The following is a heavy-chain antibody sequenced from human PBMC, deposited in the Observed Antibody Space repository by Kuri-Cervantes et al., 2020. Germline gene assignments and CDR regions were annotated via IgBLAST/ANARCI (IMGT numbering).Heavy chain of an antibody. CDR2: IIPIFGTA. CDR3: ARVYSGVVVTFYWSYGMGV. Sequence: SVKVSCKASGGTFSSYAISWVRQAPGQGLEWMGGIIPIFGTANYAQKFQGRVTITADESTSTAYMELSSLRSEDTAVYYCARVYSGVVVTFYWSYGMGVWGQGTTVTVSS. D-gene: IGHD2-21*02. CDR1: GGTFSSYA. J-gene: IGHJ6*02. V-gene: IGHV1-69*13.